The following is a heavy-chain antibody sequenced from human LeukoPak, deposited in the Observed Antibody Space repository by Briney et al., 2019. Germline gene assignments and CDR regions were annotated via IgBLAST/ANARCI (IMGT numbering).Heavy chain of an antibody. D-gene: IGHD4-17*01. Sequence: SETLSLTCTVSGYSISSGYYWGWIRQPPGKGLEWIGSIYHSGSTYYNPSLKSRVTISVDTSKDQFSLKLSSVTAADTAVYYCAREGDYGDYLDAFDIWGQGTMVTVSS. V-gene: IGHV4-38-2*02. CDR3: AREGDYGDYLDAFDI. CDR1: GYSISSGYY. J-gene: IGHJ3*02. CDR2: IYHSGST.